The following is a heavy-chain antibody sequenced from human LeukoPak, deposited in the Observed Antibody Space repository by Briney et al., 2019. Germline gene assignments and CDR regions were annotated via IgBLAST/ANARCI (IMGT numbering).Heavy chain of an antibody. CDR1: GGSISSYY. D-gene: IGHD5-18*01. CDR2: IYTSGST. Sequence: PSETLSLTCTVSGGSISSYYWSWIRQPAGKGLEWIGRIYTSGSTNYNPSLKSRVTMSVDTSKNQFSLKLSSVTAADTAVYYCARDRRGDTAMWARAFDIWGQGTMVTVSS. V-gene: IGHV4-4*07. CDR3: ARDRRGDTAMWARAFDI. J-gene: IGHJ3*02.